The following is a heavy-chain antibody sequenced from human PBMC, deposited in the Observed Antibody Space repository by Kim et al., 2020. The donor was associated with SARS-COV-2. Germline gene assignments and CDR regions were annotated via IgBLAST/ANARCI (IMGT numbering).Heavy chain of an antibody. D-gene: IGHD3-16*01. CDR3: ASGGPLTVFTDH. Sequence: GGSLRLSCAASGFIFADYYMTWIRQAPGKGLEWVSYITSGGETIYYADSVKGRFTISRDNTNNFLYLYMTSLRPEDTAVYYCASGGPLTVFTDHWGQGTLITV. J-gene: IGHJ4*02. CDR2: ITSGGETI. CDR1: GFIFADYY. V-gene: IGHV3-11*01.